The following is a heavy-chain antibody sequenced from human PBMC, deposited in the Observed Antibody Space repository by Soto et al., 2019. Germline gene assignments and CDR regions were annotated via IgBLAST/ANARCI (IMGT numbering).Heavy chain of an antibody. CDR2: IIPIFGTA. V-gene: IGHV1-69*06. CDR1: GGTFSSYA. Sequence: GASVKVSCKASGGTFSSYAISWVRQAPGQGLEWMGGIIPIFGTANYAQKFQGRATITADKSTSTAYMELSSLRSEDTAVYYCARRAWGYDNWFDPWGQGTLVTVSS. J-gene: IGHJ5*02. CDR3: ARRAWGYDNWFDP. D-gene: IGHD5-12*01.